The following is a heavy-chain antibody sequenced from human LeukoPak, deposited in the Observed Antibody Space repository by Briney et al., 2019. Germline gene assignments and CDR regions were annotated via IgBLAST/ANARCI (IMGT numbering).Heavy chain of an antibody. CDR3: ARFLYDSSGYYFDY. J-gene: IGHJ4*02. CDR1: GGSISSYY. Sequence: SETLSLTCTVSGGSISSYYWSWIRQPPGKGLEWIGYICYSGSTNYNPSLKSRVAISVDTSKNQFSLKLSSVTAADTAVYYCARFLYDSSGYYFDYWGQGTLVTVSS. CDR2: ICYSGST. V-gene: IGHV4-59*01. D-gene: IGHD3-22*01.